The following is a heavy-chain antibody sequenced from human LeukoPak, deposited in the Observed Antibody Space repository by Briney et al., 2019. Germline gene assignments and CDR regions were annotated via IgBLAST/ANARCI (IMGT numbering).Heavy chain of an antibody. D-gene: IGHD3/OR15-3a*01. CDR2: INSNCGDT. CDR3: ARNDFWTGYYEV. CDR1: GYTFTGYY. J-gene: IGHJ4*02. V-gene: IGHV1-2*02. Sequence: ASVKVSCKASGYTFTGYYIHWVRQAPGQGLEWMGWINSNCGDTNYAQKFQGRVTMTRDTSITTVYIELSRLRSDDTAMFYCARNDFWTGYYEVWGQGTLVTVSS.